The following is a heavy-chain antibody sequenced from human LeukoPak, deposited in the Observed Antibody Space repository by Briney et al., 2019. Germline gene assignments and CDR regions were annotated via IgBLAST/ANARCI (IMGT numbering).Heavy chain of an antibody. J-gene: IGHJ5*02. CDR1: GGTFSSYA. D-gene: IGHD3-22*01. CDR2: ISAYNGNT. CDR3: ARQMYHDSSGYVTHNWFDP. V-gene: IGHV1-18*01. Sequence: ASVKVSCKASGGTFSSYAISWVRQAPGQGLEWMGWISAYNGNTNYAQKVQGRVTMTTDTSTSTAYMELRSLRSDDTAIYYCARQMYHDSSGYVTHNWFDPWGQGTLVIVSS.